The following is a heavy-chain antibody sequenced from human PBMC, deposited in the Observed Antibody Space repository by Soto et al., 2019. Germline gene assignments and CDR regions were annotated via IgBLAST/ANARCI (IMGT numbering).Heavy chain of an antibody. CDR1: GFTLSSYS. CDR2: ISIGSDTI. Sequence: EVQLVESGGGLVQPGGSLRLSCVASGFTLSSYSMNWVRQAPGKGLEWISYISIGSDTIYYADCVKGRFTVSRDNAKNSLYLRMKGVRDEDTGVYYCARPGEGVLFYYALDVWGQVTTVTVSS. CDR3: ARPGEGVLFYYALDV. J-gene: IGHJ6*02. V-gene: IGHV3-48*02. D-gene: IGHD3-16*01.